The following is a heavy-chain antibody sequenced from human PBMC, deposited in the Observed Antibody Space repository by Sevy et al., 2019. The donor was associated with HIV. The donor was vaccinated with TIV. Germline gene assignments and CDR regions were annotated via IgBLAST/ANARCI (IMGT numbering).Heavy chain of an antibody. CDR1: GFTVSSNY. V-gene: IGHV3-66*01. D-gene: IGHD4-17*01. CDR3: ARDLEFYDSGDYGPAFMPDF. Sequence: GGSLRLSCAASGFTVSSNYMSWVRQAPGKGLEWVSIIYSDGSTKYADVLKGRFTISRDNPKNTMYLQMNSLTVEDTAVYYCARDLEFYDSGDYGPAFMPDFWGHGTLVTVSS. CDR2: IYSDGST. J-gene: IGHJ4*01.